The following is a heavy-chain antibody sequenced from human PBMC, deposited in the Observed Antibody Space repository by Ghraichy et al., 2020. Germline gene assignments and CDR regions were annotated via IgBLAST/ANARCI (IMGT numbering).Heavy chain of an antibody. D-gene: IGHD6-19*01. CDR3: ARGDRSGWPGLTGTDY. V-gene: IGHV3-74*01. Sequence: GESLNISCAASGFTFSSYWMHWVRQAPGKGLVWVSRINSDGSSTSYADSVKGRFTISRDNAKNTLYLQMNSLRAEDTAVYYCARGDRSGWPGLTGTDYWGQGTLVTVSS. CDR2: INSDGSST. CDR1: GFTFSSYW. J-gene: IGHJ4*02.